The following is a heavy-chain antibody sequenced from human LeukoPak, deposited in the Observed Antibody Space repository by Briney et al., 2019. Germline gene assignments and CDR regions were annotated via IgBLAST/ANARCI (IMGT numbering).Heavy chain of an antibody. Sequence: SETLSLTCTVSGGSISSYYWSWIRQPPGKGLEWIGYIYYSGSTNYNPSLKSRVTISVDTSKNQFSLKLSSVTAADTAVYYCARGGAKYQLPPYNWFDPWGQGTLVTVSS. J-gene: IGHJ5*02. D-gene: IGHD2-2*01. CDR1: GGSISSYY. CDR3: ARGGAKYQLPPYNWFDP. CDR2: IYYSGST. V-gene: IGHV4-59*08.